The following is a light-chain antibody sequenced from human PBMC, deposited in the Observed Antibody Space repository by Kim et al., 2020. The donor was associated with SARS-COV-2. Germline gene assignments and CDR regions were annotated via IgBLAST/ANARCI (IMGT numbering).Light chain of an antibody. CDR3: QVWDTGSDRVV. CDR2: YDS. CDR1: NIGIRS. Sequence: SYELTQPPSVSVAPGKTATIICGGDNIGIRSVHWYQQKPGQAPVLVMSYDSDRPSGIPERFSGSNSGNTATLTISRVEVGDEAAFYCQVWDTGSDRVVFGGGTQLTVL. J-gene: IGLJ2*01. V-gene: IGLV3-21*01.